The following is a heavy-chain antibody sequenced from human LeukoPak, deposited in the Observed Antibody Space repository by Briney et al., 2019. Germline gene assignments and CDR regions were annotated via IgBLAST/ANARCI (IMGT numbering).Heavy chain of an antibody. CDR2: IRYDGSNK. V-gene: IGHV3-30*02. J-gene: IGHJ4*02. CDR3: EKPPPGITGTEYYFDY. Sequence: PGGSLRLSCAASGFTFSSYGMHWVRQAPGKGLEWVAFIRYDGSNKYYADSVKGRFTISRDNSKNTLYLQMNSLRAEDTAVYYCEKPPPGITGTEYYFDYWGQGTLVTVSS. D-gene: IGHD1-20*01. CDR1: GFTFSSYG.